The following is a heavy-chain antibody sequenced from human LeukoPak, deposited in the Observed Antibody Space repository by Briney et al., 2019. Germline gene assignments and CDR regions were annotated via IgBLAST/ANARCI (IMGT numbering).Heavy chain of an antibody. CDR1: GGSVSTGGYY. J-gene: IGHJ4*02. D-gene: IGHD1/OR15-1a*01. V-gene: IGHV4-39*01. CDR3: ARLNVLNNSVLHHFDR. Sequence: SETLSLTCTVSGGSVSTGGYYWGWIRQSPGKGLEWIGSIYYSGTTYYNPSLKSRVTISVDSSRNQFSLKLSSVTAADTAVYYCARLNVLNNSVLHHFDRWGQGTLVTVSS. CDR2: IYYSGTT.